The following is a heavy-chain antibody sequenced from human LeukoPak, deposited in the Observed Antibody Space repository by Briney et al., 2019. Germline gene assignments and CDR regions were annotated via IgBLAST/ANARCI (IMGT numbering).Heavy chain of an antibody. D-gene: IGHD6-13*01. Sequence: SVKVSCKASGGTFSSYAISWVRQAPGQGLEWMGGIIPIFGTTNYAQRFQGRVTITADESTSTAYMELSSLRSENTAVYYCARAGIPAAGTLDYWGQGTLVTVSS. CDR2: IIPIFGTT. V-gene: IGHV1-69*13. CDR1: GGTFSSYA. J-gene: IGHJ4*02. CDR3: ARAGIPAAGTLDY.